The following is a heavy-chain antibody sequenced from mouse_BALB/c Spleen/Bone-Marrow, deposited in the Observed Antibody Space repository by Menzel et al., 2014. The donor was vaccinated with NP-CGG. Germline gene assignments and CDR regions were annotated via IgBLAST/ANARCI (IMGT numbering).Heavy chain of an antibody. CDR3: ARGGNYFYY. V-gene: IGHV14-3*02. CDR1: GFNIKDTN. Sequence: EVKLVESGAELVKPGASVKLSCTASGFNIKDTNMHWVKQRPEQGLEWIGRIDPANGNTKYDPKFQGKATITADTSSNTAYLQLSSLTSEDTAVYYCARGGNYFYYWGQGTTLTVSS. J-gene: IGHJ2*01. CDR2: IDPANGNT.